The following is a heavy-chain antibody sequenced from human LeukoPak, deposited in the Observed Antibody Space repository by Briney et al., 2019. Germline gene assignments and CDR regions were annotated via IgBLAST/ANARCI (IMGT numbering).Heavy chain of an antibody. J-gene: IGHJ4*02. CDR2: FSGSGGST. Sequence: GGSLRLSCAASGFTFSSYETSWVRPAPGKGLEWVSSFSGSGGSTYYADSVKGRFTISRDNSKNTLYLQMNSLRAEDTAVYYCAKPSGSNIYYFDYWGQGTLVTVSS. D-gene: IGHD1-26*01. CDR3: AKPSGSNIYYFDY. CDR1: GFTFSSYE. V-gene: IGHV3-23*01.